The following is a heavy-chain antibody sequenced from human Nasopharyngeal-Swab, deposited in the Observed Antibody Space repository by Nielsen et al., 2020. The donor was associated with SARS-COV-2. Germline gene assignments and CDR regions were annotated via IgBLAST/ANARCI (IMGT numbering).Heavy chain of an antibody. CDR2: INPNSGGT. CDR3: AATGPKTTVVDYGMDV. Sequence: ASVKVSCKASGYTFTGYYMHWVRQAPGQGLEWMGRINPNSGGTNYAQKFQGRVTMTRDTSISTAYMELSRLRSDDTAVYYCAATGPKTTVVDYGMDVWGQGTTVTVSS. D-gene: IGHD4-23*01. V-gene: IGHV1-2*06. J-gene: IGHJ6*02. CDR1: GYTFTGYY.